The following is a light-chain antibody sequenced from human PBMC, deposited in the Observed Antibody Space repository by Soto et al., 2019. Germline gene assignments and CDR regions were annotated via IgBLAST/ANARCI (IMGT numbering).Light chain of an antibody. J-gene: IGLJ1*01. V-gene: IGLV2-11*01. Sequence: QSVLTQPRSVSGSPGQSVTISCTGTSSDVGGYNYVSWYQQHPGKAPKLMIYDVSKRPSGVPDRFSGSKSGNTASLTISGLQAEDEADYYCCSYAGSYSYVFGTGTQLT. CDR3: CSYAGSYSYV. CDR2: DVS. CDR1: SSDVGGYNY.